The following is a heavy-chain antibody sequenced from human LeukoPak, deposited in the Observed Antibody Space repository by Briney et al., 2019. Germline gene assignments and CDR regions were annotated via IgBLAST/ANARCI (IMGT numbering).Heavy chain of an antibody. D-gene: IGHD4-23*01. CDR2: ISGSFGTT. V-gene: IGHV3-23*01. J-gene: IGHJ4*02. CDR3: ARTTTVVASPEYYFDV. CDR1: GFTFSNYA. Sequence: GGSLTLSCAVSGFTFSNYAMSWIRQAPGKGLEWVSAISGSFGTTYYADSMKGRFTISRDNSKNTLYLQMNSLRAEDTAVYYCARTTTVVASPEYYFDVWGQGTLVTVSS.